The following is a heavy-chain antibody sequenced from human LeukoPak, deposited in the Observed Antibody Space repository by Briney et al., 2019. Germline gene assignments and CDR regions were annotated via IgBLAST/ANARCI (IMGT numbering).Heavy chain of an antibody. D-gene: IGHD3-9*01. V-gene: IGHV1-18*04. CDR2: ISAYNGNT. J-gene: IGHJ6*02. CDR1: GYTFTSSG. Sequence: KPGASVKVSCKTSGYTFTSSGISWVRQAPGQGLEWMGYISAYNGNTNYAQKLQGRVTMTTDTSTSTAYMELRSLRSDDTAVYYCARDSPRYFDWLSAYYYYYGMDVWGQGTTVTVSS. CDR3: ARDSPRYFDWLSAYYYYYGMDV.